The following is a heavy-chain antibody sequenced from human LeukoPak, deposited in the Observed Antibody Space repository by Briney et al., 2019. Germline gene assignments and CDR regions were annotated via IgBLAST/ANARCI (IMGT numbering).Heavy chain of an antibody. D-gene: IGHD4-23*01. V-gene: IGHV4-39*07. CDR1: GGSISNSSCL. CDR2: FSYSAST. Sequence: SETLSLTCTVSGGSISNSSCLWGWVRQTPGKGLEWIGGFSYSASTYYNPSLKGRVTISVDTSKNQFSLKLRSVTAADTAVYYCAREGGDYGGNSQFWYFDLWGRGTLVTVSS. CDR3: AREGGDYGGNSQFWYFDL. J-gene: IGHJ2*01.